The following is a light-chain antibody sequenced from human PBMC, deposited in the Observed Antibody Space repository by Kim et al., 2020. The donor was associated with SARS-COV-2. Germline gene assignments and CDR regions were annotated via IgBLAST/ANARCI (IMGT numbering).Light chain of an antibody. V-gene: IGKV3-20*01. CDR1: QSVSRSY. Sequence: EIVLTQSPGILSLSAGERAILSCRASQSVSRSYLAWYQQRPGQAPRLLIYDASNRATGIPDRFSGSGSGTDFTLTINRVEPEDVAVYSCQQYGSSPHTFGQGTKLEI. CDR3: QQYGSSPHT. J-gene: IGKJ2*01. CDR2: DAS.